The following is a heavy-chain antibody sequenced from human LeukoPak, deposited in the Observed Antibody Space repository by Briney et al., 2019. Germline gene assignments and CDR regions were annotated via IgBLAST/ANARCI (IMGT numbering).Heavy chain of an antibody. D-gene: IGHD4-23*01. CDR2: ITSSSGTI. CDR1: GFTFSTYN. CDR3: ASSTTVVTPFDY. Sequence: HSGGSLRLSCAASGFTFSTYNMNWVREAPGKGLEWVSYITSSSGTIHYADSVKGRFTISRDNAKNSLYLQMNSLRAEDTAVYYCASSTTVVTPFDYWGQGTLVTVSS. V-gene: IGHV3-48*04. J-gene: IGHJ4*02.